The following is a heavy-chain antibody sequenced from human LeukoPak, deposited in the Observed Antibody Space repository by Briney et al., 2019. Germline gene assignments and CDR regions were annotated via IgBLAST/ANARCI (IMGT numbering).Heavy chain of an antibody. J-gene: IGHJ4*02. CDR2: IKQDGSEK. V-gene: IGHV3-7*03. Sequence: GGSLRLSCAASGFTFSTYGMHWVRQAPGRGLEWVANIKQDGSEKFYVDSLKGRFTISRDNGENSLYLHMNSLRAEDTAVYYCARRRDSGSLQHFDYWGQGTLVTVSS. CDR3: ARRRDSGSLQHFDY. CDR1: GFTFSTYG. D-gene: IGHD1-26*01.